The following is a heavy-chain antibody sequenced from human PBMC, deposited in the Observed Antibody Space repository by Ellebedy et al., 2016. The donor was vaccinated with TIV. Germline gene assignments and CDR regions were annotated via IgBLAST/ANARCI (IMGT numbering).Heavy chain of an antibody. Sequence: GGSLRLXCAASGFTFSSYGMHWVRQAPGKGLEWVAVISYDGSNKYYADSVKGRFTISRDNSKNTLYLQMNSLRAEDTAVYYCARDLRVVGFRVGDDIWGQGTMVTVSS. CDR1: GFTFSSYG. V-gene: IGHV3-30*03. CDR2: ISYDGSNK. D-gene: IGHD1-26*01. J-gene: IGHJ3*02. CDR3: ARDLRVVGFRVGDDI.